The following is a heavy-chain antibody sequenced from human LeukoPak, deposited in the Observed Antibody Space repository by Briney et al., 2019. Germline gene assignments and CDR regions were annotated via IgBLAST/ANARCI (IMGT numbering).Heavy chain of an antibody. J-gene: IGHJ6*02. D-gene: IGHD4-17*01. CDR3: TRDPQSPPEDYGALATNEDYYYYGMDV. CDR1: GFTFSSYS. Sequence: NAGGSLRLSCAASGFTFSSYSMNWVRQAPGKGLEWVSSISSSSSYIYYADSVKGRFTISRDNAKNSLYLQMNSLRAEDTAVYYCTRDPQSPPEDYGALATNEDYYYYGMDVWGQGTTVTVSS. V-gene: IGHV3-21*01. CDR2: ISSSSSYI.